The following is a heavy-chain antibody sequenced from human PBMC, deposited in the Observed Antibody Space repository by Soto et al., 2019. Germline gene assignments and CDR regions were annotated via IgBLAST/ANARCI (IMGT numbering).Heavy chain of an antibody. CDR1: GYTFRDYY. CDR2: IDSSTKYT. CDR3: AREYYYTMDV. V-gene: IGHV3-11*05. Sequence: QVKLVESGGGLGRPGGSLRLSCEASGYTFRDYYMTWFRQAPGKGLEWLSYIDSSTKYTNYADSVKGRFTISRDNAKNSLYLQMNSLRADDTAVYYCAREYYYTMDVWGQGTMVTVSS. J-gene: IGHJ6*02.